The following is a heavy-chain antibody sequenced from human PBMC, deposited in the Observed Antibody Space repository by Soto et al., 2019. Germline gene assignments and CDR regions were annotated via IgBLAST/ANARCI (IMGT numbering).Heavy chain of an antibody. CDR2: IYPGDSDT. CDR1: GYTFTSYW. Sequence: GESLKISCKGSGYTFTSYWIAWVRQMPGKGLEWMGLIYPGDSDTRYSPSFQGQVTISADKFISTAYLQWSSLKASDTAVYYCARDMHAGFTHYFDPWGQGTLVTVSS. J-gene: IGHJ5*02. V-gene: IGHV5-51*01. CDR3: ARDMHAGFTHYFDP. D-gene: IGHD1-26*01.